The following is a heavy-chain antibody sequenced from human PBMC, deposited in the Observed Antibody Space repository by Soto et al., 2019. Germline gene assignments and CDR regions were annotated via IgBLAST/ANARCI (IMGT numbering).Heavy chain of an antibody. CDR1: GGSSSVYF. CDR3: ARGRSGYDFDY. CDR2: INHSGGT. D-gene: IGHD5-12*01. J-gene: IGHJ4*02. Sequence: PSETRSLTCAVYGGSSSVYFWSWIRQPPGKGLEWIGEINHSGGTNYNPALKSRVTISVDTSKNQFSLKLTSVTAADTAVYYCARGRSGYDFDYWGQGTLVTVSS. V-gene: IGHV4-34*01.